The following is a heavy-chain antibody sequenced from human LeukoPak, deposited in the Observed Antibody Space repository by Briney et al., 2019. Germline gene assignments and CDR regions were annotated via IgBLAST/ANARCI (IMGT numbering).Heavy chain of an antibody. J-gene: IGHJ4*02. Sequence: HPGGSLRLSCAASGFTFSSYAMSWVRQAPGKGLEWVSAVSGSGGSTYYADSVKGRFTISRDNSKNTLFLQMNSLRAEDTALYYCAKDWEDNWLVEDWGQGTLVTVSS. D-gene: IGHD1-20*01. V-gene: IGHV3-23*01. CDR2: VSGSGGST. CDR1: GFTFSSYA. CDR3: AKDWEDNWLVED.